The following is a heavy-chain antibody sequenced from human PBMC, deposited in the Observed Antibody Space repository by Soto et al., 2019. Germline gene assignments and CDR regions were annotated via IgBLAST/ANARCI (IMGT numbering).Heavy chain of an antibody. V-gene: IGHV1-69*06. Sequence: QVQLVQSGAEVKKPGSSVKVSCQASGGTFSNYAFSWVRQAPGQGLEWTGGIIPIFGTTKYAQRFLDRVTITADKSTSPLYMELSSLRSEDTAVYYCARASNYSGTGWISNFDLWGQGTLVTVSS. CDR1: GGTFSNYA. CDR3: ARASNYSGTGWISNFDL. J-gene: IGHJ4*02. CDR2: IIPIFGTT. D-gene: IGHD3-10*01.